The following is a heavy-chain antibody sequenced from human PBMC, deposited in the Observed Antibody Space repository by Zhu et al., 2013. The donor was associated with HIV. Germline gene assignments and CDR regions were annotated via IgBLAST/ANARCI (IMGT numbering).Heavy chain of an antibody. V-gene: IGHV1-69*06. Sequence: QVQLVQSGAEVKKPGSSVKVSCKASGGTFSSYAISWVRQAPGQGLEWMGGIIPIFGTANYAQKFQGRVTITADKSTSTAYMELSSLRSEDTAVYYCARDPVKGYCSGGSCKGYYYYGMDVWGQGTTVTVSS. J-gene: IGHJ6*02. CDR1: GGTFSSYA. D-gene: IGHD2-15*01. CDR3: ARDPVKGYCSGGSCKGYYYYGMDV. CDR2: IIPIFGTA.